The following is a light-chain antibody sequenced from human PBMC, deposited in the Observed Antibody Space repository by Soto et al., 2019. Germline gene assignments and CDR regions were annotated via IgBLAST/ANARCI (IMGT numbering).Light chain of an antibody. Sequence: DIQMTQSPSSLSASVGDRVTITCRASQSFCRYLNWYQQKPGKAPKLLIYAASSFQSGVPSRFSGSGSGTDFNLPISRLQTENFATYYCQQTKTFRQGPKVEI. J-gene: IGKJ1*01. CDR2: AAS. CDR3: QQTKT. V-gene: IGKV1-39*01. CDR1: QSFCRY.